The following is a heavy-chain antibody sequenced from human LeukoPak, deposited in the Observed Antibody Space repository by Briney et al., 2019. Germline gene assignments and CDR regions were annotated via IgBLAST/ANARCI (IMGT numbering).Heavy chain of an antibody. CDR2: ISSRGTII. CDR1: GFTFSSFE. Sequence: GGSLRLSCAAPGFTFSSFEMNWVGQAPGKGLEWISYISSRGTIIYYADSVKGRFTISSDNAKNSLYLQMNSLRVEDTAVYYCVRDLGSYWPLDFWGQGTLVTVSS. D-gene: IGHD3-10*01. J-gene: IGHJ4*02. CDR3: VRDLGSYWPLDF. V-gene: IGHV3-48*03.